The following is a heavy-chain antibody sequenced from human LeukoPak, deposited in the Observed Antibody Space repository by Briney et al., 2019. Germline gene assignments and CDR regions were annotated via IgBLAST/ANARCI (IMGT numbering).Heavy chain of an antibody. D-gene: IGHD2-15*01. J-gene: IGHJ4*02. CDR3: ARDQREPGYCSGGSCPYYFDY. V-gene: IGHV4-4*02. CDR1: GGSISSSNW. Sequence: SGTLSLTCGVSGGSISSSNWWSWVRQPPGKGLEWIGEIYHSGSTNYNPSLKSRVIISVDKSKNQFSLKLSSVTAADTAVYYCARDQREPGYCSGGSCPYYFDYWGQGTLVTVSS. CDR2: IYHSGST.